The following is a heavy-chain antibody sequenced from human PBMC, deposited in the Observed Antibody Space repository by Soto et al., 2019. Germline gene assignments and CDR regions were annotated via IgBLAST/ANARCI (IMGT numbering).Heavy chain of an antibody. D-gene: IGHD2-21*02. J-gene: IGHJ5*02. CDR1: GGTFSSYA. CDR3: ATAGGNSDYNCFDP. Sequence: ASVKVSCKASGGTFSSYAISWVRQAPGQGLEWMGGFDPEDGETIYAQKFQGRVTMTEDTSTDTAYMELSSLRSEDTAVYYCATAGGNSDYNCFDPWGQGTLVTVSS. V-gene: IGHV1-24*01. CDR2: FDPEDGET.